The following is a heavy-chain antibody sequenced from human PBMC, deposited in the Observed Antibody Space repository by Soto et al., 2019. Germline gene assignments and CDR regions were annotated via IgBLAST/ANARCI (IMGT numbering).Heavy chain of an antibody. Sequence: QITLKESGPTLVKPTQTLTLTCTFSGFSLSTSGVGVGWFRQPPGKALEWLALIYWDGDKRYSPSLKIRLTITKDTSNNQVALTMTNMDPVDTATYYYANRHRENLRGYSSGWGDYFDYWGQGTLVTVSS. D-gene: IGHD6-19*01. CDR2: IYWDGDK. CDR3: ANRHRENLRGYSSGWGDYFDY. J-gene: IGHJ4*02. V-gene: IGHV2-5*02. CDR1: GFSLSTSGVG.